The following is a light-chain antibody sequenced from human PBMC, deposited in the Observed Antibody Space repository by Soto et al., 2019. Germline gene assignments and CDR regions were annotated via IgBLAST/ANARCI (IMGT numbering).Light chain of an antibody. CDR1: NIGSKS. V-gene: IGLV3-21*04. Sequence: SYELTQQPSVSVAPGKTARITCGGNNIGSKSVHWYQQKPGQAPVLVIYYDSDRPSGIPERFSGSNSGNTATLTISRVEAGDEADYYCQVWDSSSDHRYVFGTGTKLTVL. CDR3: QVWDSSSDHRYV. J-gene: IGLJ1*01. CDR2: YDS.